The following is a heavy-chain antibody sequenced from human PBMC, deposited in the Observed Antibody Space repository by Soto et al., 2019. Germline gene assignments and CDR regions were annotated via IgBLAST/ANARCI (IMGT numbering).Heavy chain of an antibody. Sequence: PSETLSLTCTVSGGSISSSSYYWGWIRQPPGKGLEWIGSIYYSGSTYYNPSLKSRVTISVDTSKNQFSLKLSSVTAADTAVYYCARSSGSYKHYYGMDVWGQGTTVT. CDR1: GGSISSSSYY. V-gene: IGHV4-39*01. D-gene: IGHD1-26*01. J-gene: IGHJ6*02. CDR3: ARSSGSYKHYYGMDV. CDR2: IYYSGST.